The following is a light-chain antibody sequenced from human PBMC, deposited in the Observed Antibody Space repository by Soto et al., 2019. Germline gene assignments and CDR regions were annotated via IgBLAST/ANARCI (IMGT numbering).Light chain of an antibody. J-gene: IGKJ1*01. Sequence: EIVMTQSPGTLSASPGERATISCRASQSVSGNLAWYQQKPGQAPRLLIYDASTRATGIPARFSGSGSGTEFTLTISSLQSEDFAVYYCQQYNNWPRTFGQGTKVEIK. CDR2: DAS. CDR3: QQYNNWPRT. CDR1: QSVSGN. V-gene: IGKV3-15*01.